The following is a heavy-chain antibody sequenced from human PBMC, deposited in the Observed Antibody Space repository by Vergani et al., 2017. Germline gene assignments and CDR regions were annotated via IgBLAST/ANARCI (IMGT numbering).Heavy chain of an antibody. D-gene: IGHD3-22*01. CDR3: ARQQYYYDSSGYHGNFDY. CDR1: GDSVSSNSAA. Sequence: QVQLQQSGPGLVKPSQTLSLTCAISGDSVSSNSAAWNWIRQSPSRGLEWLGRTYYRSKWYNDYAVSVKSRITINPDTSKNQFSLQLNSVTPEDTAVYYCARQQYYYDSSGYHGNFDYWGQGTLVTVSS. CDR2: TYYRSKWYN. J-gene: IGHJ4*02. V-gene: IGHV6-1*01.